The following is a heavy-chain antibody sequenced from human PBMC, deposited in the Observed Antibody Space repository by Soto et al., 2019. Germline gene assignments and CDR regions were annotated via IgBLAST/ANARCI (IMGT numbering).Heavy chain of an antibody. CDR3: ARVSSITGTGYYYIEY. Sequence: SETLSLTCAVSGYSISTGFYWGWIRQPPGKGLEWIGSIYQSGSTYYNPSLKSRITISVDTSKNQFSLKLSSVTAADTAVFYCARVSSITGTGYYYIEYWGQGNLVT. CDR1: GYSISTGFY. J-gene: IGHJ4*02. D-gene: IGHD1-7*01. V-gene: IGHV4-38-2*01. CDR2: IYQSGST.